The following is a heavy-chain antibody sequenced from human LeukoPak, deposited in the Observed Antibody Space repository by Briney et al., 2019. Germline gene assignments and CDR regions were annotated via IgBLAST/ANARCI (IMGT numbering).Heavy chain of an antibody. D-gene: IGHD5-18*01. CDR3: AGGLIQLWLLDY. CDR2: IYSGGST. V-gene: IGHV3-66*01. J-gene: IGHJ4*02. CDR1: GFTVSSNY. Sequence: PGGSLRLSCAASGFTVSSNYMSWVRHAPGKGLERVSVIYSGGSTYYADSVKGRFTISRDNSKNTLYLQMNSLRAEDTAVYYCAGGLIQLWLLDYWGQGTLVTVSS.